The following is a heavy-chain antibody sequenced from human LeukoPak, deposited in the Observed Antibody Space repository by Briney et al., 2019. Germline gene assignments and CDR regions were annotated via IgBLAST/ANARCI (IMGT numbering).Heavy chain of an antibody. CDR1: GFTFDDYA. CDR3: GKGGGERLLYYYYMDV. V-gene: IGHV3-9*03. CDR2: ITWNSDSI. J-gene: IGHJ6*03. Sequence: PGGSLRLSCAASGFTFDDYAMHWVRQAPGKGLEWVSGITWNSDSIDYADSVKGRFTISRDNAKNSLYLQINILRAEDMACYYFGKGGGERLLYYYYMDVWGKGTTVTVSS. D-gene: IGHD3-16*01.